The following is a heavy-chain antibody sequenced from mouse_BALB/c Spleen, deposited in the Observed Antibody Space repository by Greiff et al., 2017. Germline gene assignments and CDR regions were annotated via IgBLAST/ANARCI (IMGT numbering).Heavy chain of an antibody. CDR2: ISSGGST. CDR1: GFTFSSYA. J-gene: IGHJ1*01. Sequence: EVQVVESGGGLVKPGGSLKLSCAASGFTFSSYAMSWVRQTPEKRLEWVASISSGGSTYYPDSVKGRFTISRDNARNILYLQMSSLRSEDTAMYYCARGAGNYDWYFDVWGAGTTVTVSS. V-gene: IGHV5-6-5*01. CDR3: ARGAGNYDWYFDV. D-gene: IGHD2-1*01.